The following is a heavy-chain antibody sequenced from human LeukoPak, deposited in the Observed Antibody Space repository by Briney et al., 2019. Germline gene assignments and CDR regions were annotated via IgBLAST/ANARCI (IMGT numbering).Heavy chain of an antibody. V-gene: IGHV4-30-2*01. D-gene: IGHD1-26*01. CDR2: IYHSGST. Sequence: SETLSLTCTVSGGSISSYSWSWIRQPPGKGLEWIGYIYHSGSTYYNPSLKSRVTISVDRSKNQFSLKLSSVTAADTAVYYCARQNIVGATFWFDPWGQGTLVTVSS. J-gene: IGHJ5*02. CDR3: ARQNIVGATFWFDP. CDR1: GGSISSYS.